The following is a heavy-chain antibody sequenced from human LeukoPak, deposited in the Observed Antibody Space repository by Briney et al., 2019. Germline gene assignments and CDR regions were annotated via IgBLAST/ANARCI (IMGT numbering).Heavy chain of an antibody. J-gene: IGHJ6*03. CDR1: GGSISSFY. V-gene: IGHV4-59*01. D-gene: IGHD3-10*01. CDR3: ARGVGELLSYYYYYYMDV. CDR2: IYYSGRT. Sequence: SETLSLTCTVSGGSISSFYWSWIRQPPGKGLEWIGYIYYSGRTNYNPSLNSRVTISIDTSKNQFSLKLSSVTAADTAVYYCARGVGELLSYYYYYYMDVWGKGTTVTISS.